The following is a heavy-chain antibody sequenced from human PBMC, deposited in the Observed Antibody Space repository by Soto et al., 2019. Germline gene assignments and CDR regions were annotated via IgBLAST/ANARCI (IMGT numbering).Heavy chain of an antibody. J-gene: IGHJ4*02. Sequence: PGGSLRLSCAASGFTFSSYSMNWVRQAPGKGLEWVSYISSSSSTIYYADSVKGRFTISRDNAKNSLYLQMNSPRDEDTVVYYCARDVSVAGHFDYWGQGTLVTVSS. D-gene: IGHD6-19*01. V-gene: IGHV3-48*02. CDR1: GFTFSSYS. CDR3: ARDVSVAGHFDY. CDR2: ISSSSSTI.